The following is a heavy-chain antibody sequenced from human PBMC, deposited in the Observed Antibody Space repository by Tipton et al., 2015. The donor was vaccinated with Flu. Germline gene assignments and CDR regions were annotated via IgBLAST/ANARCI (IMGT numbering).Heavy chain of an antibody. CDR3: ARRDYDILTGSRASDI. Sequence: LRLSCTVSGGSITTYYWSWIRQSPGKGLEWIGYIYDSGSTNYNPSLKSRVTISVDTSKNQFSLKLTSVTAADTAVYYCARRDYDILTGSRASDIWGQGTMVTVSP. V-gene: IGHV4-59*08. D-gene: IGHD3-9*01. J-gene: IGHJ3*02. CDR1: GGSITTYY. CDR2: IYDSGST.